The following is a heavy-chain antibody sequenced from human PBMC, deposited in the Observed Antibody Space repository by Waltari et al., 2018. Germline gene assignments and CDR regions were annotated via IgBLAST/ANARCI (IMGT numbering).Heavy chain of an antibody. J-gene: IGHJ3*02. Sequence: QVQLQQWGAGLLKPSETLSLTCAVYGGSFSGYYWSWIRQPPGKGQEWIGEISHSGTTNYNPSLKSRVTISLDTSKNQFSLKLSSVTAADTAVYYCARQEIIVEVTGDGFDIWGQGTMVTVSS. CDR1: GGSFSGYY. D-gene: IGHD2-21*02. CDR2: ISHSGTT. V-gene: IGHV4-34*01. CDR3: ARQEIIVEVTGDGFDI.